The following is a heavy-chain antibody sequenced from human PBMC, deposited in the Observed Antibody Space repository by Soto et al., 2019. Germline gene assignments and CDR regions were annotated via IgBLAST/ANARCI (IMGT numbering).Heavy chain of an antibody. CDR3: ARRGSGSYYDY. CDR1: GFTFSSYA. V-gene: IGHV3-23*01. CDR2: ISGSGDST. J-gene: IGHJ4*02. Sequence: EVQLLESGGGLVQPGGSLRLSCAASGFTFSSYAMRWVRQAPGKGLEWVSAISGSGDSTYYADSVKGRFTISRDNYKNTLYLQMNSLRAEDTAVYYCARRGSGSYYDYGGQGTLVTVSS. D-gene: IGHD1-26*01.